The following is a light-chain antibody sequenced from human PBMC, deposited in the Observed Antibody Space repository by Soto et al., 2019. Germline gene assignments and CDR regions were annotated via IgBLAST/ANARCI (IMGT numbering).Light chain of an antibody. Sequence: QSALTQPASVSGSPGQSITISCTGTSGDVGSYNRVSWYQQHPGKAPKLIIYGVSNRPSGISQRFSGSKSGNTASLTISGLQSEDEADYCCSSYTSTNDYVLLGGGTKVTVL. CDR2: GVS. CDR1: SGDVGSYNR. J-gene: IGLJ2*01. CDR3: SSYTSTNDYVL. V-gene: IGLV2-14*01.